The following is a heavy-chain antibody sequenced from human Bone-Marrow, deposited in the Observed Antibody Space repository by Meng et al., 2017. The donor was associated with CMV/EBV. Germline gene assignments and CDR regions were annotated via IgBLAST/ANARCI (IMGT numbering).Heavy chain of an antibody. CDR2: IKSKTDGGTT. J-gene: IGHJ5*02. V-gene: IGHV3-15*01. CDR3: TTNAWTFRGFDP. CDR1: GFTFRNAW. Sequence: SGFTFRNAWMSWVRQAPGKGLEWVGRIKSKTDGGTTDYAAPVKGRFTISRDDSKNTLYLQMNSLKTEDTAVYYCTTNAWTFRGFDPWGQGTLVTVSS. D-gene: IGHD3/OR15-3a*01.